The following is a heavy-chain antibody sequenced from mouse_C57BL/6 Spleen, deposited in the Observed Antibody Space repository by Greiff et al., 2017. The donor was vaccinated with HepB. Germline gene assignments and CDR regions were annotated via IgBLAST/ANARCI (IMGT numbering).Heavy chain of an antibody. Sequence: QVQLQQPGAELVRPGSSVKLSCKASGYTFTSYWMHWVKQRPIQGLEWIGNIDPSDSETHYNQKFKDKATLTVDKSSSTAYMQLSSLTSEDSAVYYCASSLYDYDGAWFAYWGQGTLVTVSA. CDR2: IDPSDSET. D-gene: IGHD2-4*01. CDR1: GYTFTSYW. V-gene: IGHV1-52*01. CDR3: ASSLYDYDGAWFAY. J-gene: IGHJ3*01.